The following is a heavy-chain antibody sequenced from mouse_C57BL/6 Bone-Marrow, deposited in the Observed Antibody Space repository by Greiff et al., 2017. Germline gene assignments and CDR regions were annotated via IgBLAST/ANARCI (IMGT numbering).Heavy chain of an antibody. Sequence: QVQLQQPGAELVMPGASVKLSCKASGYTFTSYWMHWVKQRPGQGLEWIGEIDPSDSYTNYNQKFKGKSTLTVDKSSSTAYMQLSSLTSVDSAVYYCARVSDCSSYGRYFEVWGTGTTVTVSS. CDR1: GYTFTSYW. V-gene: IGHV1-69*01. CDR2: IDPSDSYT. J-gene: IGHJ1*03. D-gene: IGHD1-1*01. CDR3: ARVSDCSSYGRYFEV.